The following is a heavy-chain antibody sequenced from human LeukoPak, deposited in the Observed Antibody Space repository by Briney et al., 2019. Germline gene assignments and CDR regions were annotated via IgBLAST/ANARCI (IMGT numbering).Heavy chain of an antibody. V-gene: IGHV3-23*01. CDR2: VNDAGGST. CDR1: KFTFSSYA. D-gene: IGHD6-13*01. CDR3: ARDLEAANTYYFDY. J-gene: IGHJ4*02. Sequence: GGSLRLSCAASKFTFSSYAMSWVRQAPGKGLEWVSGVNDAGGSTYYADSVKGRFTISRDNSKNTVYLQVNSLRDEDTAVYYCARDLEAANTYYFDYWGQGTMVTVSS.